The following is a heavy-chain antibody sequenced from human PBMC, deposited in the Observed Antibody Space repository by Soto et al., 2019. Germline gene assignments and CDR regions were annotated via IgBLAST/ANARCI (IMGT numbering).Heavy chain of an antibody. CDR1: GYTFTRYY. CDR3: ALPSSSSRGAYYYYGMDV. CDR2: INPSGVST. J-gene: IGHJ6*02. D-gene: IGHD6-6*01. Sequence: QVQLVQSGAEVKKPGASVKVSCKASGYTFTRYYMHWVRQAPGQGLEWMGIINPSGVSTSYAQKFQGRVPMTRDTSTSTAYMELSSLRSEDTAVYYCALPSSSSRGAYYYYGMDVWGQGTTVTVSS. V-gene: IGHV1-46*01.